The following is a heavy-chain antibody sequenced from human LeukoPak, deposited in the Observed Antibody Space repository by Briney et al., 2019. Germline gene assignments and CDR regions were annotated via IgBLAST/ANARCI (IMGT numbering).Heavy chain of an antibody. D-gene: IGHD3-22*01. J-gene: IGHJ3*02. CDR3: AKETASGYGDFDI. CDR2: VGGGNDI. Sequence: GGSLRLSCVASGFTFNIYGMSWVRQAPGKGLEWVSSVGGGNDIHYADSVKGRFTGSRDDAKNTVYPQMNSLRAEDTAVYYCAKETASGYGDFDIWGQGTMVTVSS. CDR1: GFTFNIYG. V-gene: IGHV3-23*01.